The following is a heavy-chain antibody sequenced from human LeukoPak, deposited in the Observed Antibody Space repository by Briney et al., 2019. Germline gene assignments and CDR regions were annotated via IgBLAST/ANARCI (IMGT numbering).Heavy chain of an antibody. CDR3: AKDGSSGYYQEEGVNFFDY. V-gene: IGHV3-30*02. Sequence: GSLRLSCEGSGFTFNNYGMHWVRQAPGKGLEWVAFIRYDGSHKSYGDAVKGRFTISRDNSKNTLYLQMNSLRTEDTAVYYCAKDGSSGYYQEEGVNFFDYWGQGTLVTVSS. D-gene: IGHD3-22*01. CDR2: IRYDGSHK. J-gene: IGHJ4*02. CDR1: GFTFNNYG.